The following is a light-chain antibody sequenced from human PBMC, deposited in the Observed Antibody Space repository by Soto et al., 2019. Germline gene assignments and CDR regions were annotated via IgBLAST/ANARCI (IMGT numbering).Light chain of an antibody. V-gene: IGKV1-39*01. CDR3: QQSYSIPFT. CDR2: DAS. J-gene: IGKJ3*01. CDR1: QSVSSY. Sequence: DLQMTQSPSSLSASVGDRVTITCRASQSVSSYVSWYQQKPGKAPKLLIYDASILQSGVPSSFSGSGSGTDFTLTINSLQPDDSATYYCQQSYSIPFTFGPGTNVDI.